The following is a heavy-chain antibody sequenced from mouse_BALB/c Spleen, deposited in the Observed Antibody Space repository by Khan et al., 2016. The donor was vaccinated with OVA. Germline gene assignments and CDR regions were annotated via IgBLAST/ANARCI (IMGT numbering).Heavy chain of an antibody. Sequence: EVELVESGGGLVQPGGSRKLSCVASGFIFSSFGMHWVRQAPEKGLEWVAYISGDSSTIYYTDTVKGRFTISRDNPKNTLFLQMTSLRSEDMAMYYCARSYFYGYYFDQWGQGTTRTVSS. CDR1: GFIFSSFG. J-gene: IGHJ2*01. CDR2: ISGDSSTI. CDR3: ARSYFYGYYFDQ. V-gene: IGHV5-17*02. D-gene: IGHD1-1*01.